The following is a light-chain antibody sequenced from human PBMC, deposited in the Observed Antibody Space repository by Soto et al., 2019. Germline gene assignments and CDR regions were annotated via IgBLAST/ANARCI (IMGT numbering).Light chain of an antibody. J-gene: IGLJ1*01. Sequence: QAVLTQPASVSGSPGQSITVSFTGTNSDVGGYNYVSWYQQHPGKAPKLMIYDVSNRPSGVSNLFSGSKSGNTASLTISGLQAEDEGDYYCSSYTSSSTLDVFGTGTNLSVL. CDR1: NSDVGGYNY. V-gene: IGLV2-14*01. CDR2: DVS. CDR3: SSYTSSSTLDV.